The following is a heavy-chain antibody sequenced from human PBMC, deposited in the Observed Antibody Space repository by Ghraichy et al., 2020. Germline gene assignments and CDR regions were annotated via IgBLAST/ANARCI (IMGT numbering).Heavy chain of an antibody. J-gene: IGHJ4*02. V-gene: IGHV1-46*03. D-gene: IGHD4-23*01. CDR2: INTSGGGT. CDR1: GYTFSNYF. CDR3: ARGSVGGTYYYFDS. Sequence: ASVKVSCRASGYTFSNYFINWVRKGPGQGLAWMGTINTSGGGTAYAERFQGRVTMTRDMSTSTVYMEMTGLTSDDTGVYYCARGSVGGTYYYFDSWGQGTLVTVSS.